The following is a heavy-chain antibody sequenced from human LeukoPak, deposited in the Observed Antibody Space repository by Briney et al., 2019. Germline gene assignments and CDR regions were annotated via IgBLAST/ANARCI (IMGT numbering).Heavy chain of an antibody. V-gene: IGHV1-58*02. CDR1: GFDFVTSV. D-gene: IGHD3/OR15-3a*01. CDR3: ATEGGLGLGENWFDP. Sequence: SVRVSCTTSGFDFVTSVIHWVRQARGQRLEWMGEIIVGSGNTKYGETFQERATISRDMSTRTVYVELTSLRSGDTAVYYRATEGGLGLGENWFDPWGQGTLVTVSS. CDR2: IIVGSGNT. J-gene: IGHJ5*02.